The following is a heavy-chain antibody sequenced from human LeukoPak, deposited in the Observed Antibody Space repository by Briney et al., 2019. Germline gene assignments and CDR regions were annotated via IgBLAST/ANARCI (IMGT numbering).Heavy chain of an antibody. J-gene: IGHJ4*02. CDR1: GFTFDDYA. CDR2: ISCSVGST. CDR3: ARHSGYSYGGDFDY. D-gene: IGHD5-18*01. Sequence: GGSLRLSCAASGFTFDDYAMHWVRQAPGKGLEWVSGISCSVGSTYYADSVKGRFTISRDNSKNTLYLQMNSLRAEGTAVYYCARHSGYSYGGDFDYWGQGTLVTVSS. V-gene: IGHV3-23*01.